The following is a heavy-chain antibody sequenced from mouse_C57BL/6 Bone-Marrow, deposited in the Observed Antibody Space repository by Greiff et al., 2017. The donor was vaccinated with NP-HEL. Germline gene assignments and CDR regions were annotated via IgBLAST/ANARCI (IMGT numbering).Heavy chain of an antibody. J-gene: IGHJ1*03. CDR2: IDPSDSET. CDR1: GYTFTSYW. CDR3: ASSSYPYWYFDV. D-gene: IGHD1-1*01. V-gene: IGHV1-52*01. Sequence: QVQLQQPGAELVRPGSSVKLSCKASGYTFTSYWMHWVKQRPIQGLEWIGNIDPSDSETHYNQKFKDKAILTVDKSSSTAYMQLSSLTSEDSAVYYCASSSYPYWYFDVWGTGTTVTVSS.